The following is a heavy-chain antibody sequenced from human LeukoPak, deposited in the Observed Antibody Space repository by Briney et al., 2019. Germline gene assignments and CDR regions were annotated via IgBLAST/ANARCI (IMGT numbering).Heavy chain of an antibody. CDR1: GGSISSYY. Sequence: PSETLSLTCTVSGGSISSYYWSWIRQRPGKGLEWIGYIYYSGSTNYNPSLKSRVTISVDTSKNQFSLRLSSVTAADTAVYYCTSIAARQGAFDIWGQGTMVTVSS. D-gene: IGHD6-6*01. CDR3: TSIAARQGAFDI. V-gene: IGHV4-59*01. J-gene: IGHJ3*02. CDR2: IYYSGST.